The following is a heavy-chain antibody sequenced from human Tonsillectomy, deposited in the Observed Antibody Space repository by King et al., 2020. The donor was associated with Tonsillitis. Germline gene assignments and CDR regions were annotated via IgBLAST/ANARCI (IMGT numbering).Heavy chain of an antibody. CDR3: ARGNIEAREYLPH. Sequence: QLQESGPGLVKPSQTLSLTCTVSGGSVSSDGHYWSWIRQHPGKGLEWIGYIYYIASTYYNPSLKSPATISLDTSENQFALRLRSVTAADTAVYYCARGNIEAREYLPHWGQGALVTVSS. CDR2: IYYIAST. J-gene: IGHJ1*01. V-gene: IGHV4-31*01. CDR1: GGSVSSDGHY. D-gene: IGHD6-6*01.